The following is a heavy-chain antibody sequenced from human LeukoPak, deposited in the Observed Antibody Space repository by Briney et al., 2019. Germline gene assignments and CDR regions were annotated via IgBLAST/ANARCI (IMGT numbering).Heavy chain of an antibody. CDR2: INHSGST. D-gene: IGHD3-10*02. CDR1: GGSFSGYY. CDR3: AELGITMIGGV. V-gene: IGHV4-34*01. J-gene: IGHJ6*04. Sequence: PSETLSLPCAVYGGSFSGYYWSWIRQPPGKGLEWIGEINHSGSTNYNPSLKSRVTISVDTSKNQFSLKLSSVTAADTAVYYCAELGITMIGGVWGKGTTVTISS.